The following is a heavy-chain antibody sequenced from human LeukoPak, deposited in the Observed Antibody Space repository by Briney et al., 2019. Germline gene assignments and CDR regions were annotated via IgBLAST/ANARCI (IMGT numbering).Heavy chain of an antibody. CDR1: GGSISTSNYY. CDR2: IFYSGST. CDR3: ARGGLIVVVPAAIRRFDP. Sequence: SETLSLTCTVSGGSISTSNYYWGWIRQPPGKGLEWIGNIFYSGSTYYSPSLKSRVTISLDTSRNQFSLKLNSVTAADTAVYYCARGGLIVVVPAAIRRFDPWGQGTLVTVSS. V-gene: IGHV4-39*07. J-gene: IGHJ5*02. D-gene: IGHD2-2*01.